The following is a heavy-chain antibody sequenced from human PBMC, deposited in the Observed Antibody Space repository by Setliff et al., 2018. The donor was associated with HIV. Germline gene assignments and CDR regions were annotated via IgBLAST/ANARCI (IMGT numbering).Heavy chain of an antibody. J-gene: IGHJ3*02. CDR2: INAGNGNT. V-gene: IGHV1-3*01. D-gene: IGHD2-8*01. CDR3: ATKVYCTNGVCLDAFDI. CDR1: GYTFTSYA. Sequence: GASVKVSCKASGYTFTSYAMHWVRQAPGQRLEWMGWINAGNGNTKYSQKFQGRVTITRDTSASTAYMELSRLRSDDTAVYYCATKVYCTNGVCLDAFDIWGQGTMVTVSS.